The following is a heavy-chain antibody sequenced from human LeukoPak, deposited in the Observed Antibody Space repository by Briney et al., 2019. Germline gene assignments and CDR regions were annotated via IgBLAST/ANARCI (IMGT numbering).Heavy chain of an antibody. D-gene: IGHD3-16*01. V-gene: IGHV4-38-2*02. J-gene: IGHJ4*02. CDR2: IYHSGST. CDR1: GYSISSGYY. Sequence: SETLSLTCTVSGYSISSGYYWGWIRQPPGKGLEWIGSIYHSGSTYYNPSLKSRVTISVDTSKNQFSLKLSSVTAADTAVYYCARDGGVTYGYFDYWGQGTLVTVSS. CDR3: ARDGGVTYGYFDY.